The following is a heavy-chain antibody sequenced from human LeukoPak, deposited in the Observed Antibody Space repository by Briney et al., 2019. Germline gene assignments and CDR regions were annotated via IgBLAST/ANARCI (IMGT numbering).Heavy chain of an antibody. Sequence: ASVKVSCKASGYTFTGYYMYWVRQAPGQGLEWMGWINPNSGGTNYARKFQGRVTMTRDTSISTAYMELSRLRSDDTAVYYCARDPGYCSGGICLDYWGQGTLVTVSP. CDR2: INPNSGGT. CDR3: ARDPGYCSGGICLDY. J-gene: IGHJ4*02. CDR1: GYTFTGYY. V-gene: IGHV1-2*02. D-gene: IGHD2-15*01.